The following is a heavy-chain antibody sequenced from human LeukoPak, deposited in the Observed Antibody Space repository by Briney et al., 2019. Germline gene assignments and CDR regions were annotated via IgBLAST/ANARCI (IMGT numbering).Heavy chain of an antibody. CDR2: IFGDDSDT. CDR3: ARRGRYSSGRGEFDY. CDR1: GYNFTNYW. Sequence: GESLKISCKGSGYNFTNYWIGWVRQMPGNGLECMGIIFGDDSDTRYSPSFQGQVTITAEKSISTAYLQWNSLKASDTAMYYCARRGRYSSGRGEFDYWGQGTLVTVSS. J-gene: IGHJ4*02. V-gene: IGHV5-51*01. D-gene: IGHD6-19*01.